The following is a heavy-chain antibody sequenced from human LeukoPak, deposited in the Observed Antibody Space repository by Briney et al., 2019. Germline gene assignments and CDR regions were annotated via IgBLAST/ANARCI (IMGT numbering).Heavy chain of an antibody. Sequence: SETLSLTCTVSGGSISSYYWSWIRQPPGKGLEWIGYIYYSGSTYYNPSLKSRVTISVDTSKNQFSLKLNSVTAADTAVYYCARVTGYMIEDYFDYWGQGTLVTVSS. CDR3: ARVTGYMIEDYFDY. V-gene: IGHV4-59*01. J-gene: IGHJ4*02. CDR1: GGSISSYY. D-gene: IGHD3-22*01. CDR2: IYYSGST.